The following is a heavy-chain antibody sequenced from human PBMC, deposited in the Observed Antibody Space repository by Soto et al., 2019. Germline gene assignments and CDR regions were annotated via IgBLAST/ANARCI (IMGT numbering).Heavy chain of an antibody. D-gene: IGHD3-16*02. J-gene: IGHJ6*02. Sequence: PSETLSLTCTVSGGSISSGGYYWSWIRQHPGKGLEWVGYIYYSGSTYYNPSLESRVTISVDTSKNQFSLKLSSVTAADTAVYSCARGRITFGGVIVKHGMDVWGQGTTVTVSS. CDR2: IYYSGST. CDR3: ARGRITFGGVIVKHGMDV. V-gene: IGHV4-31*03. CDR1: GGSISSGGYY.